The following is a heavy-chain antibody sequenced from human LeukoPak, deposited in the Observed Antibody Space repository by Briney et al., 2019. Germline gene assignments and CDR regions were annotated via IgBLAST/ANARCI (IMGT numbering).Heavy chain of an antibody. J-gene: IGHJ4*02. CDR1: GFTFSSYS. D-gene: IGHD4-17*01. Sequence: GGSLRLSCADSGFTFSSYSMNWVRQAPGKGLEWVSSISSSSSYIYYADSVKGRFTISRDNAKNSLYLQMNSLRAEDTAVYYCAKPMTTVTPVGFWGQRALVTVSS. CDR3: AKPMTTVTPVGF. V-gene: IGHV3-21*01. CDR2: ISSSSSYI.